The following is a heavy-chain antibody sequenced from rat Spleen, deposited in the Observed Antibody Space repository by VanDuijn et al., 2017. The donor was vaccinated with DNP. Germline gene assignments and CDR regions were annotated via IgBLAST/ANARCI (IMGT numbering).Heavy chain of an antibody. CDR3: TGDVPNVLDY. CDR2: ISSGGNT. CDR1: GFSLTSYG. J-gene: IGHJ2*01. D-gene: IGHD5-1*01. V-gene: IGHV2S12*01. Sequence: QVQLKESGPGLVQPSQTLSLTCTVSGFSLTSYGVIWVRQPPGKGLEWLAAISSGGNTYFNPLLTSRLSIRRDTSKSQVFLKMNSLQTEDTAIYFCTGDVPNVLDYWGQGVMVTVSS.